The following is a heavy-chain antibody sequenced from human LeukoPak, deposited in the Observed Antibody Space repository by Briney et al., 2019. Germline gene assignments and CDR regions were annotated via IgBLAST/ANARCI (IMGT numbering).Heavy chain of an antibody. Sequence: ASVKVSCKASGYTFTSYYMHWVRQAPGQGLEWMGIINPSGGSTSYAQKFQGRVTMTRDMSTSTVYMELSSLRSEDTAVYYCARDLGLYSSMVYYYMDVWGKGTTVTVSS. CDR2: INPSGGST. J-gene: IGHJ6*03. CDR3: ARDLGLYSSMVYYYMDV. V-gene: IGHV1-46*01. D-gene: IGHD6-13*01. CDR1: GYTFTSYY.